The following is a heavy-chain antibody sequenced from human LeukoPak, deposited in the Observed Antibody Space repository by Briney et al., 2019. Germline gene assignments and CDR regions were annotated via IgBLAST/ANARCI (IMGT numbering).Heavy chain of an antibody. Sequence: PGGSLRLSCAASGFTFSSYSMNWVRQAPGKGREWVSYISSSSSTIYYADSVKGRFTISRDNAKNSLYLQMNSLRAEDTAVYYCARGGGLQRRYFEYWGQGTLLTVSS. V-gene: IGHV3-48*01. CDR2: ISSSSSTI. CDR1: GFTFSSYS. D-gene: IGHD2-15*01. CDR3: ARGGGLQRRYFEY. J-gene: IGHJ4*02.